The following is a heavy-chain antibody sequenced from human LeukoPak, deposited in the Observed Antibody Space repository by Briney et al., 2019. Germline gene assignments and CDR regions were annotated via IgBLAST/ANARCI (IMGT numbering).Heavy chain of an antibody. CDR3: VREGQSPNWNNWYFDL. V-gene: IGHV3-13*01. J-gene: IGHJ2*01. CDR2: IGPAGDT. CDR1: GFTFSTSD. D-gene: IGHD1-1*01. Sequence: GGSLRLSCVGSGFTFSTSDFHWVRQAPGKGLEWVSAIGPAGDTYYPDSMKGRFTISRENAKNSLYLQMNSLRVGDTGVYYCVREGQSPNWNNWYFDLRGRGTLVTVSS.